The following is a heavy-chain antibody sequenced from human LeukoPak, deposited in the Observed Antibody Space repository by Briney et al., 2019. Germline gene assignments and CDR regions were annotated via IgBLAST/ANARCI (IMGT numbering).Heavy chain of an antibody. CDR1: GFTFNHYA. Sequence: PGGSLRLSCAASGFTFNHYAMCWVRQAPGQGLEWVAVISSDGSSKKYADSVKGRFTISRDNSKNTVDLQMNSLRPEDKAVYYCARDVGETDYWGQGTLVTVSS. J-gene: IGHJ4*02. CDR3: ARDVGETDY. CDR2: ISSDGSSK. D-gene: IGHD1-26*01. V-gene: IGHV3-30*01.